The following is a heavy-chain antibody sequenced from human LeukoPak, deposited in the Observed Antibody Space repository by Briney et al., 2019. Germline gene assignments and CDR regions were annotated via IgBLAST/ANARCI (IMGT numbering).Heavy chain of an antibody. CDR3: ARDYSSSWYTIDY. Sequence: ASVKVSCKTSGYTFTNYAMNWVRQAPGQGLEWMGWINTNTGNPTYAQGFTGRFVFSLDTSVSTAYLQISSLKAEDTAVYYCARDYSSSWYTIDYWGQGTLVTVSS. V-gene: IGHV7-4-1*02. D-gene: IGHD6-13*01. CDR2: INTNTGNP. CDR1: GYTFTNYA. J-gene: IGHJ4*02.